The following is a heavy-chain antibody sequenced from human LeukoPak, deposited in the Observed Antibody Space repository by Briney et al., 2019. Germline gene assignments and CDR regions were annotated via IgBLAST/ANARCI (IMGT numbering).Heavy chain of an antibody. D-gene: IGHD3-10*01. V-gene: IGHV3-30*02. CDR1: GFTFSSYG. CDR2: IRYDGSNK. Sequence: GGSLRLSCAASGFTFSSYGMHWVRQAPGKGLEWVAFIRYDGSNKYYADSVKGRFTISRDNSKNMLYLQMNSLRAEDTAVYYCAKDSRHLLWFGELGDYFDYWGQGNLVTVSS. CDR3: AKDSRHLLWFGELGDYFDY. J-gene: IGHJ4*02.